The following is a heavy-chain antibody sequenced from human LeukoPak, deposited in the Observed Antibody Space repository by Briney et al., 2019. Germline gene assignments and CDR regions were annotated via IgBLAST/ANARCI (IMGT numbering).Heavy chain of an antibody. Sequence: GGSLRLSCAASGFTFSNYALHWVRQAPGKGLEYVSAISINGDNTYYANSVKGRFTISRDNSKNTLYLQMGSLRAEDMAVYYRARVLRDISGSYDYWGQGTLVTVSS. CDR2: ISINGDNT. V-gene: IGHV3-64*01. D-gene: IGHD3-22*01. CDR1: GFTFSNYA. J-gene: IGHJ4*02. CDR3: ARVLRDISGSYDY.